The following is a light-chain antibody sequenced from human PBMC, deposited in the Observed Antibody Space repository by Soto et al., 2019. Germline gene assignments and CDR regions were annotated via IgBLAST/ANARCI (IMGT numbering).Light chain of an antibody. V-gene: IGKV1-39*01. CDR1: QYIGKY. CDR2: ATS. Sequence: DIQVTQSPSSLSASVGDRCTMTCRASQYIGKYLNWYQQKPGRAPKLLIYATSSLRSGVPSRFSGGGSGTDFTLTISSLQPEDFATYYCQQSYSAWTFGQGIKV. CDR3: QQSYSAWT. J-gene: IGKJ1*01.